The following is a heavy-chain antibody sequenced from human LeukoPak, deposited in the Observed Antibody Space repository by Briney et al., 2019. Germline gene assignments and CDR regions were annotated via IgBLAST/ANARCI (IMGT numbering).Heavy chain of an antibody. Sequence: GGSLRLPCAASGFTFRKYWMLWVRQAPGKGLESVSRINTDGTVTTYADSVKGRFTVSRNNADNTMFLKMNSVRDEDPAVYYCATKQWLAPPPDSWGQGTPVTVYS. V-gene: IGHV3-74*01. CDR3: ATKQWLAPPPDS. CDR1: GFTFRKYW. D-gene: IGHD6-19*01. J-gene: IGHJ4*02. CDR2: INTDGTVT.